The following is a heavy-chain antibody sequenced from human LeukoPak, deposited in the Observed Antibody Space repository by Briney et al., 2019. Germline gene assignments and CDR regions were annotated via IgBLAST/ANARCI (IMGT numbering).Heavy chain of an antibody. CDR1: GYTFTGYY. Sequence: GASVKVSCKASGYTFTGYYMHWVRQAPGQGLEWMGWITADNGDTNYAQKFQGRVTMTTDTSTSTVYMELRSLRSDDTAVYNCARVQSGSWGYALDIWAKGQWSPSLQ. CDR2: ITADNGDT. CDR3: ARVQSGSWGYALDI. J-gene: IGHJ3*02. V-gene: IGHV1-18*04. D-gene: IGHD6-13*01.